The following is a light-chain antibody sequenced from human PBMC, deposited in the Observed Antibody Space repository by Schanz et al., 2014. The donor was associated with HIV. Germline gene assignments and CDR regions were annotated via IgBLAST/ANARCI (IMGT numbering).Light chain of an antibody. J-gene: IGLJ3*02. V-gene: IGLV2-11*01. CDR2: DVT. Sequence: QSALTQPASVSGSPGQSITISCTGASGDIGAYKSVSWYQQHPGKAPKLMIYDVTERPSGVPDRLSGSKSGNTASLTISGLQAEDEAVYYCCSYAGSYTWVFGGGTKLTVL. CDR1: SGDIGAYKS. CDR3: CSYAGSYTWV.